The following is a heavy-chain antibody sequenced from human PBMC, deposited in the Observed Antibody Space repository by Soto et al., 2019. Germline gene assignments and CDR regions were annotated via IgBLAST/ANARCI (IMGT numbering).Heavy chain of an antibody. J-gene: IGHJ3*02. V-gene: IGHV3-48*01. CDR1: GFTFSSYS. D-gene: IGHD2-2*01. CDR2: ISSSSSTI. CDR3: ARDGRVPATAIGVFRAFDI. Sequence: GGSLRLSCAASGFTFSSYSMNWVRQAPGKGLEWVSYISSSSSTIYYADSVKGRFTISRDNAKNSLYLQMNSLRAEDTAVYYCARDGRVPATAIGVFRAFDIWGQGTMVTVSS.